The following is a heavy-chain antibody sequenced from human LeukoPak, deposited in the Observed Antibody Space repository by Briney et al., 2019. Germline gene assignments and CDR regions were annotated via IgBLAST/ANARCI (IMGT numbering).Heavy chain of an antibody. CDR3: ASASIAENWFDP. Sequence: SQTLSLTCAVSGGSISSGGYSWSWIRQPPGKGLEWIGYIYYSGSTNYNPSLKSRVTISVDTSKNQFSLKLSSVTAADTAVYYCASASIAENWFDPWGQGTLVTVSS. J-gene: IGHJ5*02. CDR1: GGSISSGGYS. D-gene: IGHD6-6*01. CDR2: IYYSGST. V-gene: IGHV4-30-4*07.